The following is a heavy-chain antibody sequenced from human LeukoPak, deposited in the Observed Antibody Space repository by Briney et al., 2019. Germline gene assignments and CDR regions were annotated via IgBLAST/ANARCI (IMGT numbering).Heavy chain of an antibody. Sequence: SETLSLTCTVSGYSISSGYYWGWIRQPPGKGLEWIGSIYHSGSTYYNPSLKSRVTISVDTPKNQFSLKLSSVTAADTAVYYCARGRGNRRVVLPHYYYMDVWGKGTTVTVSS. D-gene: IGHD2/OR15-2a*01. CDR1: GYSISSGYY. CDR3: ARGRGNRRVVLPHYYYMDV. J-gene: IGHJ6*03. CDR2: IYHSGST. V-gene: IGHV4-38-2*02.